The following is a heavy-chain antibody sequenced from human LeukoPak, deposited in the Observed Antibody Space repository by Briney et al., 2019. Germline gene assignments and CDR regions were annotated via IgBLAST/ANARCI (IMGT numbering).Heavy chain of an antibody. CDR2: INPRGGST. D-gene: IGHD6-25*01. CDR3: ARVGVTAATADY. CDR1: GYTFTSYF. V-gene: IGHV1-46*01. J-gene: IGHJ4*02. Sequence: ASVKVSCKASGYTFTSYFMHWRRQAPGQGPEWMGIINPRGGSTDYSQKFQDRLTMTSDTSTSTVYIELNSLRSEDTAVYFCARVGVTAATADYWGQGTLVTVSS.